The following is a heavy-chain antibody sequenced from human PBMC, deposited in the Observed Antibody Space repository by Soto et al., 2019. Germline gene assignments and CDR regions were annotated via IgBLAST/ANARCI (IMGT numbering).Heavy chain of an antibody. CDR1: GYTFTSYD. J-gene: IGHJ4*02. CDR2: MNPNSGNT. V-gene: IGHV1-8*01. Sequence: ASVKVSCKASGYTFTSYDINWVRQATGQGLEWMGWMNPNSGNTGYAQKFQGRVTMTRNTSISTAYMELSSLRSEDTAVYYCARVGYYDSSGYYYVESLDYWGQGTLVTVSS. D-gene: IGHD3-22*01. CDR3: ARVGYYDSSGYYYVESLDY.